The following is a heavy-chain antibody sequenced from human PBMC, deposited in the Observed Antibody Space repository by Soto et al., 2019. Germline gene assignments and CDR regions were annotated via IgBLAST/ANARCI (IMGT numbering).Heavy chain of an antibody. J-gene: IGHJ4*02. D-gene: IGHD2-15*01. CDR1: GGSISSYY. V-gene: IGHV4-59*01. Sequence: SETLSLTCTVSGGSISSYYWSWIRQPPGKGLEWIGYIYYSGSTNYNPSLKSRVTISVDTSKNQFSLKLSSVTAADTAVYYCARIPYGGKSGDDYWGQGTLVTVSS. CDR2: IYYSGST. CDR3: ARIPYGGKSGDDY.